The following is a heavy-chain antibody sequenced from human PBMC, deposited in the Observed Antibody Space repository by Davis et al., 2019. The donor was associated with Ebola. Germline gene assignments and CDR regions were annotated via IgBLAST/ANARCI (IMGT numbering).Heavy chain of an antibody. Sequence: GESLKISCAASGFTFSTYGMHWVRQAPGKGLEWVSVIWYDGSNKYYGDSVKGRFTISRDNSKNTLYLQMNSLRAEDTAIYYCARDRIVYSSTWFYYYGMDVWGQGTTVTVFS. J-gene: IGHJ6*02. CDR3: ARDRIVYSSTWFYYYGMDV. V-gene: IGHV3-33*01. CDR1: GFTFSTYG. CDR2: IWYDGSNK. D-gene: IGHD6-13*01.